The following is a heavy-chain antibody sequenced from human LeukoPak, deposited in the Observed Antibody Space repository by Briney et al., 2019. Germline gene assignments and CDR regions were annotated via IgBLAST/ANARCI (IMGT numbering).Heavy chain of an antibody. J-gene: IGHJ4*02. CDR3: ATDGSTATLVFDY. Sequence: ASVKVSCKVSGYTLTELSMHWVRQAPGKGLEWMGGFDPEDGETIYAQKFQGRVTMTEDTSTDTAYMELSSLRSEDTAVCYCATDGSTATLVFDYWGQGTLVTVSS. CDR2: FDPEDGET. D-gene: IGHD5-24*01. V-gene: IGHV1-24*01. CDR1: GYTLTELS.